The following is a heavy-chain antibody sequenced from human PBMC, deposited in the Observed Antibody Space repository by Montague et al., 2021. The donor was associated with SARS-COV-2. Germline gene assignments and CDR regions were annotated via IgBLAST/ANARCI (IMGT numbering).Heavy chain of an antibody. CDR1: GGSISSDSYY. Sequence: SETLSLACTVSGGSISSDSYYWGWIRQPPGKGLEWIGTIYYSGSTYYSPSLKSRVTISVDTSKNQFPLKLSSVTAADTAVYYCARGWFSHMIVVVIRGPFDSWGQGTLVTVSS. CDR3: ARGWFSHMIVVVIRGPFDS. CDR2: IYYSGST. V-gene: IGHV4-39*06. D-gene: IGHD3-22*01. J-gene: IGHJ4*02.